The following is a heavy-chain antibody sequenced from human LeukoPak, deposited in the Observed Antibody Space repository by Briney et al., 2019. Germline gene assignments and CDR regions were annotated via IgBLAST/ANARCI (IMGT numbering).Heavy chain of an antibody. D-gene: IGHD3-22*01. Sequence: ASVKVSCKVSGYTLTELSMHWVRQALGKGLEWMGCVDPEDDETFYAQKFQGRFTMTEDTSTHTAYMELSSLRSEDTAVYYCATPAPSHYYDLRYYFDYWGQGTLVTVSS. CDR2: VDPEDDET. J-gene: IGHJ4*02. CDR1: GYTLTELS. CDR3: ATPAPSHYYDLRYYFDY. V-gene: IGHV1-24*01.